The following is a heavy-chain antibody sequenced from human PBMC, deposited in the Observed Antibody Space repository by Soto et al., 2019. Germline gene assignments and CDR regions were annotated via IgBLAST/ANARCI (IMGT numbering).Heavy chain of an antibody. V-gene: IGHV3-74*01. Sequence: GGSLRLSCAASGFTFSSYWMHWVHQAPGKGLVWVSRINNDGRSTSYADSVKGRFTISRDNAKNTLYLQMNSLRAEDTAVYYCARGGYYVYNWFDPWGQGTLVTVSS. CDR3: ARGGYYVYNWFDP. CDR1: GFTFSSYW. CDR2: INNDGRST. D-gene: IGHD3-3*01. J-gene: IGHJ5*02.